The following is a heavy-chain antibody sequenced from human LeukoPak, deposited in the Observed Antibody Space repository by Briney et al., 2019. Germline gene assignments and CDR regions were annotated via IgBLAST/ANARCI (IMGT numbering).Heavy chain of an antibody. V-gene: IGHV3-33*08. CDR2: IWDGGSNK. J-gene: IGHJ3*02. CDR3: VTGSTNAFDI. D-gene: IGHD1-7*01. CDR1: GFTFRSYG. Sequence: GGSLRLSCVASGFTFRSYGIHWVRQAPGKGREWVAVIWDGGSNKYYADSVKGRFTISRDNSKNTLYLQMNSLRAEDTAVYYCVTGSTNAFDIWGQGTMVTVSS.